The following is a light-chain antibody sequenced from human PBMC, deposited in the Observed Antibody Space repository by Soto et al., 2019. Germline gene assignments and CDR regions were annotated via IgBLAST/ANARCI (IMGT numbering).Light chain of an antibody. CDR1: SSDVGRYNI. CDR2: EVS. CDR3: SSHAGSNNYV. J-gene: IGLJ1*01. V-gene: IGLV2-8*01. Sequence: QSALTQPASVSGSPGQSITISCTGTSSDVGRYNIVSWYQQHPGKAPKLMIYEVSKRPSGVPDRFSGSKSGNTASLTVSGLQAEDEADYYCSSHAGSNNYVFGTGTKVTVL.